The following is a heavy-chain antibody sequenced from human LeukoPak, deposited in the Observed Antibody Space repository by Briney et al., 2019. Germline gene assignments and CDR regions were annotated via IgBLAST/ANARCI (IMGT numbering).Heavy chain of an antibody. Sequence: PGGSLRLSCAASGFTFGSYSMTWVRQAPGKGLEWVSSISSGSSYIYYADSVKGRLTISRDNAKNSLYLQMNSLRAEDTAVYYCASHSSGTTSNFDYWGQGTLVTVSS. J-gene: IGHJ4*02. V-gene: IGHV3-21*01. CDR3: ASHSSGTTSNFDY. D-gene: IGHD6-19*01. CDR2: ISSGSSYI. CDR1: GFTFGSYS.